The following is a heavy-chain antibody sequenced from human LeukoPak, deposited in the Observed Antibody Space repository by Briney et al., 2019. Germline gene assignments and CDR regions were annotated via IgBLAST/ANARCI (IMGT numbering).Heavy chain of an antibody. CDR1: GIAFDKNA. D-gene: IGHD3-9*01. Sequence: ARGSLRLSCAAFGIAFDKNAMSWVRQAPGKGLEWVSAISGSGGSTYYADSVKGRFTISRDNSKNTLYLQMNSLRAEDTAVYYCAKFHRYFAARWGQGTLVTVSS. V-gene: IGHV3-23*01. CDR2: ISGSGGST. J-gene: IGHJ4*02. CDR3: AKFHRYFAAR.